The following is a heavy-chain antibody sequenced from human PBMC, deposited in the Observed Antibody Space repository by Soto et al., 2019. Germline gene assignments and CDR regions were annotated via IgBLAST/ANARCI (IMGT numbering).Heavy chain of an antibody. V-gene: IGHV1-69*05. D-gene: IGHD6-19*01. CDR2: IIPIFGTA. CDR3: AREGTSGSADY. Sequence: SVKVSCKASGGTFSSYAISWVRQAPGQGLEWMGGIIPIFGTANYAQKFQGRVTITRDTSASTAYMELSSLTSEDMAVYYCAREGTSGSADYWGQGTLVTVSS. CDR1: GGTFSSYA. J-gene: IGHJ4*02.